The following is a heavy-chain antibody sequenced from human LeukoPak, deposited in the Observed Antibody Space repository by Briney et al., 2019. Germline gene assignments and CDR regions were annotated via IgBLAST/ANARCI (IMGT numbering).Heavy chain of an antibody. Sequence: GGSLRLSCAASGFTFSSYWMSGVRQAPGKGLEWVANIKQDGSEKYYVDSVKGRFTISRDNAKNSLYLQMNSLRAEDTAVYYCARDTYYYDSSGYSIWGQGTMVTVSS. CDR3: ARDTYYYDSSGYSI. V-gene: IGHV3-7*01. CDR2: IKQDGSEK. J-gene: IGHJ3*02. CDR1: GFTFSSYW. D-gene: IGHD3-22*01.